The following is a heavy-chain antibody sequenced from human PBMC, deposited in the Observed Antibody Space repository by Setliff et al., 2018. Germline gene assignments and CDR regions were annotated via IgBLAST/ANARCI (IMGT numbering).Heavy chain of an antibody. D-gene: IGHD5-18*01. CDR1: ESTFSSFG. V-gene: IGHV3-30*02. J-gene: IGHJ4*01. CDR2: IRYDGSYE. Sequence: LRLSCTASESTFSSFGMHWVRQAPGKGLEWVGFIRYDGSYEYYADSVQGRFTISRDNSKNTLFLHMNNLRPEDTALYYCAKASLAYSFGYYFDSWGQGALV. CDR3: AKASLAYSFGYYFDS.